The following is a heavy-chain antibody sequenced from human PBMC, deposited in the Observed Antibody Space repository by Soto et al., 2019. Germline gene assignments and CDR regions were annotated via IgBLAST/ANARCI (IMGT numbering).Heavy chain of an antibody. Sequence: EVQLVQSGAEVKKPGESLRISCKGSGYSFTSYWISWVRQMPGKGLEWMGRIDPSDSYTNYSPSFQGHVTISADKSISTAYLQWSSLKASDTAMYYCARHEADYYGSGSYYVYWGQGTLVTVSS. D-gene: IGHD3-10*01. V-gene: IGHV5-10-1*01. CDR1: GYSFTSYW. CDR3: ARHEADYYGSGSYYVY. CDR2: IDPSDSYT. J-gene: IGHJ4*02.